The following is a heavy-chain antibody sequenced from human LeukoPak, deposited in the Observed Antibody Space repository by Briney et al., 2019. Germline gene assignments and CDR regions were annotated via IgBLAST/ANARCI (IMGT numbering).Heavy chain of an antibody. V-gene: IGHV3-7*01. CDR2: IKQDGSDK. CDR3: ARDAVVRGLYDSSGHNWFDP. CDR1: GFTFGSYW. J-gene: IGHJ5*02. D-gene: IGHD3-22*01. Sequence: GGSLRLSCVASGFTFGSYWMSWVRQAPGKGLEWVANIKQDGSDKYYVGSVKGRFTISRDNAKNSVYLQMNSLRADDTAVYYCARDAVVRGLYDSSGHNWFDPWGQGTLVTVSS.